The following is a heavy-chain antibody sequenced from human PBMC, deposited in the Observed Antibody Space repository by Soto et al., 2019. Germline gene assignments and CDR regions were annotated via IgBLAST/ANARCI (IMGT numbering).Heavy chain of an antibody. J-gene: IGHJ6*02. CDR2: IWYDGSNK. V-gene: IGHV3-33*01. D-gene: IGHD3-10*01. Sequence: GGSLRLSCAASGFTFSSYGMHWVRQAPGKGLEWVAVIWYDGSNKYYADSVKGRFTISRDNSKNTLYLQMNSLRAEDTAVYYCARVGSGSGSLFKWNYYYYGMDVWGQGTTVTVSS. CDR1: GFTFSSYG. CDR3: ARVGSGSGSLFKWNYYYYGMDV.